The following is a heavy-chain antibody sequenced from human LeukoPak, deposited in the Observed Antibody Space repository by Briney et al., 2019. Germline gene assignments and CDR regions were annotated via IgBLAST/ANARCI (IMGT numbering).Heavy chain of an antibody. V-gene: IGHV5-51*01. Sequence: GESLKISCQGSGYSFTSYWIGWVRQMPGKGLEWMGIIYPGDSDTRYSPPFQGQVTISADKSISTAYLQWSSLKASDTAMYYCATGYDGAIYRFDYWGQGTLVTVSS. CDR2: IYPGDSDT. CDR3: ATGYDGAIYRFDY. J-gene: IGHJ4*02. CDR1: GYSFTSYW. D-gene: IGHD5-12*01.